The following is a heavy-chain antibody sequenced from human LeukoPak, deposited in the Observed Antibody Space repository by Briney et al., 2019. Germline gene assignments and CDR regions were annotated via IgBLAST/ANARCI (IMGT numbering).Heavy chain of an antibody. CDR3: ARDFYNSSSLWYDAFDI. J-gene: IGHJ3*02. D-gene: IGHD6-6*01. CDR2: IWYDGSNK. V-gene: IGHV3-33*01. CDR1: GFTFSSYG. Sequence: PGGSLRLSCAASGFTFSSYGMHWVRQAPGKGLEWVAVIWYDGSNKYYADSVKGRSTISRDNSKNTLYLQMNSLRAEDTAVYYCARDFYNSSSLWYDAFDIWGQGTMVTVSS.